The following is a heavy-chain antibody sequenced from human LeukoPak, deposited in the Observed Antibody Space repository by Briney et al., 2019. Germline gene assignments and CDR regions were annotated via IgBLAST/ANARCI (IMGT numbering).Heavy chain of an antibody. CDR3: ASYCSGGSCYSLLAFDI. CDR2: FDPEDGET. D-gene: IGHD2-15*01. J-gene: IGHJ3*02. V-gene: IGHV1-24*01. CDR1: GYTLTESS. Sequence: ASVKVSCKVSGYTLTESSMHWVRQAPGKGLEWMGGFDPEDGETIYAQKFQGRVTMTEDTSTDTAYMELSSLRSEDTAVYYCASYCSGGSCYSLLAFDIWGQGTMVTVSS.